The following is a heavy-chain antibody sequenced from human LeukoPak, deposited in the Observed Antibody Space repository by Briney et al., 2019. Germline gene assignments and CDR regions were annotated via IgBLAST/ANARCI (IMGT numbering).Heavy chain of an antibody. CDR1: GGSFSGYY. CDR3: ARVGGMLTINNEAFDI. CDR2: IYYSGST. D-gene: IGHD3-16*01. J-gene: IGHJ3*02. V-gene: IGHV4-59*01. Sequence: SETLSLTCAVYGGSFSGYYWTWIRQPPGKGLEWIGYIYYSGSTNYNPSLKSRVTISVDTSKNQFSLKLTSVTAADTAIYYCARVGGMLTINNEAFDIWGQGTVVTVS.